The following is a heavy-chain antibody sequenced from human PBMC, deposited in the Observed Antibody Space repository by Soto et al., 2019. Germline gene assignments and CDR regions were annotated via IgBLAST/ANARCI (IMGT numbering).Heavy chain of an antibody. CDR3: ARGMGEYRGYDSTWFDY. D-gene: IGHD5-12*01. Sequence: QVQLQESGPGLVKPSQTLSLTCTVSGGSISSGGYYWSWIRQQPGKGLEWMGYIDYSGSTYYNPSLKIRVTISVDTYKNQFSLKLSSVTAADTAVYDCARGMGEYRGYDSTWFDYWGQGTLVTVSS. J-gene: IGHJ4*02. V-gene: IGHV4-31*03. CDR1: GGSISSGGYY. CDR2: IDYSGST.